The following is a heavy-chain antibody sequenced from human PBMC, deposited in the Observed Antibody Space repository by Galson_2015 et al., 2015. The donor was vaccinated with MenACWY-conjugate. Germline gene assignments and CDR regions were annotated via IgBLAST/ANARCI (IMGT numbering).Heavy chain of an antibody. CDR3: ARGRITIGP. V-gene: IGHV3-7*03. J-gene: IGHJ5*02. Sequence: SLRLSCAASGFTISGYWMSWVRQAPGKGLEWVANIKQDRSEKNYVDSVKGRFTISRDNAKNSLYLEVNSLRAEDTAVYYCARGRITIGPWGQGTLVTVSS. CDR1: GFTISGYW. D-gene: IGHD3-9*01. CDR2: IKQDRSEK.